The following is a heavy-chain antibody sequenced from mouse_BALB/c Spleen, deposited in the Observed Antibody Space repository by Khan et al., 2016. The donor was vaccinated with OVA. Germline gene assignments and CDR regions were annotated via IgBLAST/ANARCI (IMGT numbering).Heavy chain of an antibody. CDR2: LNPTNGGT. J-gene: IGHJ3*01. Sequence: QVRLQQSGAELVKPGASVKLSCKASGYTFSSYYMYWVKQRPGQGLEWIGGLNPTNGGTNFNEKFKTKATLTVDKSSSTAYMQRSRLTSEGSAVDCSTRSGYANPFAYWGQGTLVTVSA. V-gene: IGHV1S81*02. CDR1: GYTFSSYY. CDR3: TRSGYANPFAY. D-gene: IGHD2-10*02.